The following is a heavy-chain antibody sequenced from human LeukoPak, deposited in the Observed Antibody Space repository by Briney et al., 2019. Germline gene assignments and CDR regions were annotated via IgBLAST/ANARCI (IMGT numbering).Heavy chain of an antibody. Sequence: SETLSLTCAVYGGSFSGYYWSWIRQPPGKGLEWIGEINHSGSTNYSPSLKSRVTISVDTSKNQFSLKLSSVTAADTAVYYCARQGGALWYYYDSSGYPFDYWGQGTLVTVSS. CDR3: ARQGGALWYYYDSSGYPFDY. D-gene: IGHD3-22*01. CDR2: INHSGST. CDR1: GGSFSGYY. J-gene: IGHJ4*02. V-gene: IGHV4-34*01.